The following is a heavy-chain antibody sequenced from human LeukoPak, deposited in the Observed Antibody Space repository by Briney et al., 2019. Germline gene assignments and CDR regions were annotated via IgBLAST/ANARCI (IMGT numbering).Heavy chain of an antibody. J-gene: IGHJ6*02. V-gene: IGHV4-39*01. CDR2: IYYSGST. Sequence: SETLSLTCTVSGGSISSSSYYWGWIRQPPGKGLEWIGSIYYSGSTYYNPSLKSRVTISVDTSKNQFSLKLSSVTAADTAVYYCARQGTVTTYYYYYYGMDVWGQGTTVTVSS. D-gene: IGHD4-11*01. CDR3: ARQGTVTTYYYYYYGMDV. CDR1: GGSISSSSYY.